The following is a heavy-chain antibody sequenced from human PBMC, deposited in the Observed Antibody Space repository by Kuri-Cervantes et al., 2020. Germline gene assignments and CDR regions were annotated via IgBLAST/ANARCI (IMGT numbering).Heavy chain of an antibody. CDR1: GYTFTSYA. D-gene: IGHD5-18*01. CDR2: INAGNGNT. CDR3: ARATTAIVWRPFDY. V-gene: IGHV1-3*01. Sequence: ASVKVSCKASGYTFTSYAMHWVRQAPGQRLEWMRWINAGNGNTKYSQRFQGRVTITRDTSASTAYMELSSLRSEDTAVYYCARATTAIVWRPFDYWGQGTLVTVSS. J-gene: IGHJ4*02.